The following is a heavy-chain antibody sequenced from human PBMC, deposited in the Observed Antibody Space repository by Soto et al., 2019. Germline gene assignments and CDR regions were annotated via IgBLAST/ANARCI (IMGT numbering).Heavy chain of an antibody. CDR1: GGSFSGYY. CDR2: INHSGST. CDR3: ARTQVNVDTAMVAFDY. D-gene: IGHD5-18*01. J-gene: IGHJ4*02. V-gene: IGHV4-34*01. Sequence: QVQLQQWGAGLLKPSETLSLTCAVYGGSFSGYYWSWIRQPPGKGLEWIGEINHSGSTNYNPSLKGRVTISVDTSKNQFSLKLSSVTAADTAVYYCARTQVNVDTAMVAFDYWGQGTLVTVSS.